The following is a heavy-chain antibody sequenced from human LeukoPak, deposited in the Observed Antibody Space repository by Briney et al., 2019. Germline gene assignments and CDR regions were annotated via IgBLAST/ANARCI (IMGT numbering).Heavy chain of an antibody. Sequence: GESLKISCKGSGYNFITYWIGWVRQMPGKGLEWMGIIYPGDSDTRYSPSFQGQVTISADKSISTAYLQWSSLKASDTAMYYCARHVALTNFDYWGQGTLVTVSS. CDR3: ARHVALTNFDY. D-gene: IGHD3-10*01. CDR2: IYPGDSDT. CDR1: GYNFITYW. V-gene: IGHV5-51*01. J-gene: IGHJ4*02.